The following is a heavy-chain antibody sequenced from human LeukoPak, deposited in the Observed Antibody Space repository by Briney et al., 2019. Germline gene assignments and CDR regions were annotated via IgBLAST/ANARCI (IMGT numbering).Heavy chain of an antibody. V-gene: IGHV3-53*01. Sequence: PRGSLRLSCAASGFTVSSNYMSSVRQAPGKGLEWVSVIASGGTTYYADSVKGRFTISRDNSKNTLYLQMDGVRAEDTAVYYCARGGDIVGSTRSAFDIWGQGTMVTVSS. D-gene: IGHD1-26*01. CDR1: GFTVSSNY. CDR2: IASGGTT. J-gene: IGHJ3*02. CDR3: ARGGDIVGSTRSAFDI.